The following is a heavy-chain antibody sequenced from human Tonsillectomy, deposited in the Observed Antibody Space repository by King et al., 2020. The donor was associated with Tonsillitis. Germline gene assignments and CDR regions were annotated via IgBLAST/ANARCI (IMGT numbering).Heavy chain of an antibody. J-gene: IGHJ6*02. CDR1: GFSFSSYG. CDR2: IRYDGSNQ. CDR3: AKTKSSNLPGARNSYYYGMDV. Sequence: VQLVESGGGVVQPGGSLRLSCAASGFSFSSYGMHWVRQAPGKGLEWVAFIRYDGSNQYYADSVKGRFTISRDNSKNTLYLQMNSLRAEDTAVFYCAKTKSSNLPGARNSYYYGMDVWGQGTTVTVSS. V-gene: IGHV3-30*02. D-gene: IGHD2-2*01.